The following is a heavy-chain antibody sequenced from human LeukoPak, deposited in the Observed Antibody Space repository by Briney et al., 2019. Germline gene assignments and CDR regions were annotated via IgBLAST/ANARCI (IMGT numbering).Heavy chain of an antibody. CDR1: GFTFSGYG. D-gene: IGHD2-8*02. V-gene: IGHV3-23*01. J-gene: IGHJ4*02. CDR2: ISGRGGST. Sequence: PGGSLRLSCAASGFTFSGYGMSWVRQAPGKGLEWVSSISGRGGSTYYADSVKGRFTISRDNSKSTLSLQMNSLRAEDTAIYYCATYRQVLLPFESWGQGTLVTASS. CDR3: ATYRQVLLPFES.